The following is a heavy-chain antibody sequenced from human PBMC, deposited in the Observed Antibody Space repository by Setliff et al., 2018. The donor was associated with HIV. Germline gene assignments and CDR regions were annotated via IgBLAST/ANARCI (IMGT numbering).Heavy chain of an antibody. V-gene: IGHV1-69*04. CDR1: GGPFTSSS. CDR3: AKDIPVPAINSGRIKNWFDP. CDR2: IIPILGVP. Sequence: ASVKVSCKASGGPFTSSSIGWVRQAHGQGLEWMGRIIPILGVPRYAQKFQGKVTITADKSTSTAYMELTSLRFDDTAVYYCAKDIPVPAINSGRIKNWFDPWGEGTLVTVSS. D-gene: IGHD6-19*01. J-gene: IGHJ5*02.